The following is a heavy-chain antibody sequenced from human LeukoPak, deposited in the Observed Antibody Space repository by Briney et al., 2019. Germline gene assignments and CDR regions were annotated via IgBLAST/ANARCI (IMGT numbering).Heavy chain of an antibody. Sequence: SVKVSCKSSGYTFTNYGITWVRQAPGQGLEWMGWINPYNDNTNYTQKLQGRVTMTTDTFTSTAYMELRSLRSDDTAVYYCARVIQLWLRGYYYYYMDVWGKGTTVTVSS. J-gene: IGHJ6*03. V-gene: IGHV1-18*01. CDR3: ARVIQLWLRGYYYYYMDV. D-gene: IGHD5-18*01. CDR1: GYTFTNYG. CDR2: INPYNDNT.